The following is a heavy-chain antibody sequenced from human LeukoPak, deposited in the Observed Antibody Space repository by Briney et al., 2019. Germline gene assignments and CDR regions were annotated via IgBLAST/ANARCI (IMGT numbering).Heavy chain of an antibody. Sequence: ASVKVSWKASGYTFTSYAMNWVRQATGQGLEWMGWMNPNSGNTGSAQKFQGRVTMTRNTSITTAYMELSSLRSEDTAVYYCARGLGRTTMVTRGGVRFDYWGQGTLVIVSS. CDR3: ARGLGRTTMVTRGGVRFDY. V-gene: IGHV1-8*02. CDR2: MNPNSGNT. J-gene: IGHJ4*02. D-gene: IGHD5-18*01. CDR1: GYTFTSYA.